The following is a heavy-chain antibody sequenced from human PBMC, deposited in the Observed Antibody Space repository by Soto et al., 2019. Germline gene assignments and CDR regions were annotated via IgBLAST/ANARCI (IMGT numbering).Heavy chain of an antibody. D-gene: IGHD5-12*01. CDR2: VYWDDDN. V-gene: IGHV2-5*02. CDR3: EHRLEGYTWNDGYFDF. Sequence: QITLKESGPTLVKPTQTLTLTCTFSGFSLTTRPMGVGWIRQPPGKALEWLVFVYWDDDNRFSPSLKNRLTVTRDTSRNQVVLTMTDMDSLDTATYYCEHRLEGYTWNDGYFDFWGRGIMITVSS. J-gene: IGHJ4*02. CDR1: GFSLTTRPMG.